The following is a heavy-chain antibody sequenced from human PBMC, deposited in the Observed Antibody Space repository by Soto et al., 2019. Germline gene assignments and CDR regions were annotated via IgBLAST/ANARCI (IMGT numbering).Heavy chain of an antibody. CDR3: ARVNSVIGGAARPQYYYYMDV. D-gene: IGHD6-6*01. CDR1: GFTFSSYA. Sequence: GSLRLSCAASGFTFSSYAMSWVRQAPGKGLEWVSVIYSGGSTYYADSVKGRFTISRHNSKNTLYLQMNSLRAEDTAVYYCARVNSVIGGAARPQYYYYMDVWGKGTTVTVSS. J-gene: IGHJ6*03. CDR2: IYSGGST. V-gene: IGHV3-53*04.